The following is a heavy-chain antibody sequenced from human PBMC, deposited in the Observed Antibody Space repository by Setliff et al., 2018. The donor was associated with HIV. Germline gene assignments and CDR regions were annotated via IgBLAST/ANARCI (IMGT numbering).Heavy chain of an antibody. CDR3: AKGVQVATGYFDY. V-gene: IGHV3-21*04. CDR2: ISSSGSYI. CDR1: GLTVSTSA. Sequence: GGSLRLSCAASGLTVSTSAMSWVRQAPGKGLGWVASISSSGSYIHYADSLKGRFTISRDNSKNTLYLRMNSRRAEDTAVYYCAKGVQVATGYFDYWGQGALVTVS. J-gene: IGHJ4*02. D-gene: IGHD5-12*01.